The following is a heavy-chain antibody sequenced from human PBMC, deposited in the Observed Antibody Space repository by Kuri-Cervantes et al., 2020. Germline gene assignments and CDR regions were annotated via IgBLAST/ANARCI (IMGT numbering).Heavy chain of an antibody. V-gene: IGHV3-30-3*01. CDR2: ISYDGSNK. CDR1: GFTFSSYW. CDR3: ARGGRYFDWLDKALVGPYNWFDP. Sequence: GGSLRLSCAASGFTFSSYWMSWVRQAPGKGLEWVAVISYDGSNKYYADSVKGRFTISRDNAKNSLYLQMNSLRAEDTAVYYCARGGRYFDWLDKALVGPYNWFDPWGQGTLVTVSS. J-gene: IGHJ5*02. D-gene: IGHD3-9*01.